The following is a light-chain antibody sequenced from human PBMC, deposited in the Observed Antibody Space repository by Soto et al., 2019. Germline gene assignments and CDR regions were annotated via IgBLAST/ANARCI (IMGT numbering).Light chain of an antibody. Sequence: DIQMTQSPSSLSASIGDRVTITCRASQSISSYLNWYQQKPGKAPKLLIYGASSLQSGVPSRFSGSGFGTDFTLTISTLQPEDFATYFCQQSCSTPLTFGQGTKVDIK. V-gene: IGKV1-39*01. CDR2: GAS. J-gene: IGKJ1*01. CDR1: QSISSY. CDR3: QQSCSTPLT.